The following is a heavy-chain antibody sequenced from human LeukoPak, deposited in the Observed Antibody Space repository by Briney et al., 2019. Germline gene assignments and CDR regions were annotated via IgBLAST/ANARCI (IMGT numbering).Heavy chain of an antibody. CDR2: IYYSGST. Sequence: NPSETLSLTCTVSGGSISSGGYYWSWIRQHPGKGLEWIGYIYYSGSTYYNPSLKSRVTISVDTSKNQFSLKLSSVTAADTAVYYCARASGIAAAGTVDYWGQGTLVTVSS. J-gene: IGHJ4*02. CDR1: GGSISSGGYY. D-gene: IGHD6-13*01. V-gene: IGHV4-31*03. CDR3: ARASGIAAAGTVDY.